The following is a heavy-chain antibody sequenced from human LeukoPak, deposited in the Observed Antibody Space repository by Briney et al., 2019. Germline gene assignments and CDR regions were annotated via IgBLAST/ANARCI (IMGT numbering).Heavy chain of an antibody. CDR3: ARCIDYGDYSDYFDY. V-gene: IGHV4-34*01. D-gene: IGHD4-17*01. J-gene: IGHJ4*02. CDR1: GGSFIGYY. Sequence: KPSETLSLTCAVYGGSFIGYYWSWIRQPPGKGLEWIREINHSGSTNYNPSLKSRVTISVDTSKNQFSLKLSSVTAADTAVYYCARCIDYGDYSDYFDYWGQGTRVTVSS. CDR2: INHSGST.